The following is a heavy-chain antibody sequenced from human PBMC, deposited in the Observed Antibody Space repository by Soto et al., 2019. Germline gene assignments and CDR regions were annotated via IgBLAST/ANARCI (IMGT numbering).Heavy chain of an antibody. CDR3: ARNSGSHYGVHY. V-gene: IGHV3-74*01. CDR2: INSNGRST. D-gene: IGHD1-26*01. Sequence: DSVRLSCAASEFIVRSYWMHWVRQAPGKGLVWVSRINSNGRSTVYADSEKGRFTISRDDAKNTVFLQMNSLRAEDSAIYYCARNSGSHYGVHYWGQGT. CDR1: EFIVRSYW. J-gene: IGHJ4*02.